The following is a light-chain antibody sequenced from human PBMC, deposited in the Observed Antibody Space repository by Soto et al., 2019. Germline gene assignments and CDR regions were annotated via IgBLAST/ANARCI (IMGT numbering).Light chain of an antibody. J-gene: IGKJ1*01. CDR3: LQSSSIPWT. CDR2: GAS. Sequence: DIQMTQSPSSLPASVGDRVTITCRASQAISTSLSWYQQKPGKAPNLLIYGASSLQRGVPSRFSASGSGTDFTLTISSLQPQDFATYFCLQSSSIPWTFGQGTKVDIK. V-gene: IGKV1-39*01. CDR1: QAISTS.